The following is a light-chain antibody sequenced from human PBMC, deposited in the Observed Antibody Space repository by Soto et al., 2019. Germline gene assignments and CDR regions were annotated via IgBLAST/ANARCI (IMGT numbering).Light chain of an antibody. CDR1: QSVSSY. Sequence: DIVLTQSPATLSLSPGERATLSCRASQSVSSYLAWYQQRPGQAPRLLIYDASNRATGTQARFSGSGSGTDFTLTISSLEPEDFAVYHCQQRSTGGVTFGGGTRLEIK. V-gene: IGKV3-11*01. CDR3: QQRSTGGVT. J-gene: IGKJ4*01. CDR2: DAS.